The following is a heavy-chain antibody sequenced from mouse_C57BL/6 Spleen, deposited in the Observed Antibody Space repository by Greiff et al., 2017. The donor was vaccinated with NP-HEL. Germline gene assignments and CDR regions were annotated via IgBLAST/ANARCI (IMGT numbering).Heavy chain of an antibody. J-gene: IGHJ3*01. V-gene: IGHV1-82*01. CDR1: GYAFSSSW. D-gene: IGHD2-5*01. CDR3: ARSNYSNRDWFAY. CDR2: IYPGDGDT. Sequence: SGPELVKPGASVKISCKASGYAFSSSWMNWVKQRPGKGLEWIGRIYPGDGDTNYNGKFKGKATLTADKSSSTAYMQLSSLTSEDSAVYFCARSNYSNRDWFAYWGQGTLVTVSA.